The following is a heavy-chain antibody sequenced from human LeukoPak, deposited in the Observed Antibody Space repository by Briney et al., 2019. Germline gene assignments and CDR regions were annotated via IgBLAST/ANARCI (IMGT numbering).Heavy chain of an antibody. CDR1: GFTFSSYG. V-gene: IGHV3-30*03. D-gene: IGHD3-22*01. CDR3: ARGATYYYDSSDY. J-gene: IGHJ4*02. Sequence: GGSLRLSCAASGFTFSSYGMHWVRQAPGKGLEWVAVISYDGSNKYYADSVKGRLAISRDNSKNTLYLQMNSLRAEDTAVYYCARGATYYYDSSDYWGQGTLVTVSS. CDR2: ISYDGSNK.